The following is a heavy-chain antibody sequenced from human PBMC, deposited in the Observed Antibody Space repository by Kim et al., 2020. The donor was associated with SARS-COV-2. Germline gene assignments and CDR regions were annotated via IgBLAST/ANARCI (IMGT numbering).Heavy chain of an antibody. CDR1: GGSISYYY. Sequence: SETLSITCTVSGGSISYYYWSWIRQPPGKGLEWIGYIYSNGSTKYNPSLKSRVTISVDTSKNHFSLHLRSLTAADTAVYYRARVQSGDQWSPLDVWFGLWCQGTQVTVAT. D-gene: IGHD2-21*02. CDR2: IYSNGST. V-gene: IGHV4-59*01. J-gene: IGHJ5*02. CDR3: ARVQSGDQWSPLDVWFGL.